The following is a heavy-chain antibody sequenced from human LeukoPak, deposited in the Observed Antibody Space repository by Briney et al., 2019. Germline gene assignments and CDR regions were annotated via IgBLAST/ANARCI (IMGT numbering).Heavy chain of an antibody. V-gene: IGHV1-2*06. CDR3: ARTSLRYFDWQFDY. CDR2: INPNSGGT. Sequence: ASVKVSCTASGYTFTGYYMHWVRQAPGQGLEWMGRINPNSGGTNYAQKFQGRVTMTRDTSISTAYMELSRLRSDDTAVYYCARTSLRYFDWQFDYWGQGTLVTVSS. CDR1: GYTFTGYY. D-gene: IGHD3-9*01. J-gene: IGHJ4*02.